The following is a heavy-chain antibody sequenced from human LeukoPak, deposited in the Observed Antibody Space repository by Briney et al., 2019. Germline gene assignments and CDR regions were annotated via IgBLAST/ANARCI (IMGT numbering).Heavy chain of an antibody. CDR2: ILFDGSNK. CDR3: AKVDY. CDR1: GFTFSNYG. J-gene: IGHJ4*02. V-gene: IGHV3-30*18. Sequence: GGSLRLSCAASGFTFSNYGMQWVRQAPGRGLEGVAVILFDGSNKYYGDCVKGRFTISRDNSKNMLFLQMSSLRAEDTAVYYCAKVDYWGQGTLVTVSS.